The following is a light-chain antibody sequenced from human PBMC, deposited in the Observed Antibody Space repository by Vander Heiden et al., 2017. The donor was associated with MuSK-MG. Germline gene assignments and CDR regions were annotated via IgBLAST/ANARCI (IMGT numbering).Light chain of an antibody. CDR3: QQSYITPLT. CDR2: GAS. J-gene: IGKJ1*01. V-gene: IGKV1-39*01. Sequence: IQMPQSPSSLSASVGDRVTITCRASQSFTRYLNCYQQKPGQAPKLLIYGASTLQSGVPSRFSGSGSGTYFTLTISSLQPEDFATYYCQQSYITPLTFGQGTKVEIK. CDR1: QSFTRY.